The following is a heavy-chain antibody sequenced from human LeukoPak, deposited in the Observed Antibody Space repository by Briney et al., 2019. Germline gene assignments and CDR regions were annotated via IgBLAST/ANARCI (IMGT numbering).Heavy chain of an antibody. Sequence: SQTLSLTCAIFGDSVSRNWIRQSPSRGLEWLGRTYYRSKWYNDYAVSVKSRITINPDTSKNQFSLQLNSVTPEDTAVYYCARNLHTDFDYWGQGTLVTVSS. CDR2: TYYRSKWYN. D-gene: IGHD5-18*01. J-gene: IGHJ4*02. CDR3: ARNLHTDFDY. CDR1: GDSVS. V-gene: IGHV6-1*01.